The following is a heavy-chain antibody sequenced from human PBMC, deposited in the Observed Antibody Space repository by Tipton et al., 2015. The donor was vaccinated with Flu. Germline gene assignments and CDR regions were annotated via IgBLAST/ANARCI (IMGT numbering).Heavy chain of an antibody. V-gene: IGHV4-59*08. J-gene: IGHJ4*02. D-gene: IGHD3-10*01. CDR3: ARHSGSRSYPLDY. Sequence: QVQLVQSGGGLVQPGGSLRLSCAASGFSFSSYEMNWVRQAAGKGLEWIGYTTYSGTTSYNPSLQSRVSISIDTSKNQFSLKLSSVTAADTAVYYCARHSGSRSYPLDYWGQGTLVTVSS. CDR2: TTYSGTT. CDR1: GFSFSSYE.